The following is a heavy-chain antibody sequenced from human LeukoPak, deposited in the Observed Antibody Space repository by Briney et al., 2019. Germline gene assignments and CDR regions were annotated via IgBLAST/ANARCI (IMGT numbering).Heavy chain of an antibody. CDR1: GYTFTTYA. D-gene: IGHD3-9*01. Sequence: ASAKVSCKASGYTFTTYAIQWVRQAPGQRLEWMGWINAGNGNTKYSQKFQGRVTITRDTSASTAYMELSSLRSEDTAVYYCAREHDVLTGFGLDVWGRGTTVTVSS. CDR3: AREHDVLTGFGLDV. CDR2: INAGNGNT. V-gene: IGHV1-3*01. J-gene: IGHJ6*02.